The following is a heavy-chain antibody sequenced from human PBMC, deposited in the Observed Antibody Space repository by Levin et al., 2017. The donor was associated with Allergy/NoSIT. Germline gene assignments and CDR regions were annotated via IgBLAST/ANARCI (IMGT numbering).Heavy chain of an antibody. D-gene: IGHD3-16*01. V-gene: IGHV3-30*03. CDR1: GFAFSNFG. J-gene: IGHJ6*02. Sequence: GESLKISCVASGFAFSNFGVNWVRQAPGKGLEWVALISSDGRNRFFADSVKGRLTISRDNSKNTVYLEMNSPRPEDTAVYYCALFDVKDYDTNHGLDAWGQGTTVTVSS. CDR2: ISSDGRNR. CDR3: ALFDVKDYDTNHGLDA.